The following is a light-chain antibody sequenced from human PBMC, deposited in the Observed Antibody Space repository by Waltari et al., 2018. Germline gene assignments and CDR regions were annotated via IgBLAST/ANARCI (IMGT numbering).Light chain of an antibody. V-gene: IGKV1-17*03. Sequence: DIQMTQSPSAMSASVGDRVTITCRASQGISNYLAWFQQKPGKVPSRLIYAASSLESGVPSRLRGSGSGTEFTLTIRSLQPEDFATYYCLQHNSYPFTFGKGTKLEIK. CDR3: LQHNSYPFT. CDR1: QGISNY. J-gene: IGKJ2*01. CDR2: AAS.